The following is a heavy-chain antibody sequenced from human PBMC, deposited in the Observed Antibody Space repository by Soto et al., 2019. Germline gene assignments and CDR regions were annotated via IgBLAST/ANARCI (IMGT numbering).Heavy chain of an antibody. CDR3: ARHLFTSTWSVDY. V-gene: IGHV5-10-1*01. D-gene: IGHD6-13*01. CDR2: IDPSDSYT. J-gene: IGHJ4*02. Sequence: GESLKISCKGSGYNFTSYWISWVRQMPGKGLEWIGRIDPSDSYTSYSPSFQGHVTISADKSISTAYLQWSSLKASDTAMYYCARHLFTSTWSVDYWGQGTLVTVSS. CDR1: GYNFTSYW.